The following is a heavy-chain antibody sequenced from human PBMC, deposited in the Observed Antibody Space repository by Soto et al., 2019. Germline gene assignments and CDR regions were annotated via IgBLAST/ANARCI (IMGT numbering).Heavy chain of an antibody. D-gene: IGHD6-13*01. CDR1: GFTFCSYS. J-gene: IGHJ5*02. V-gene: IGHV3-48*01. CDR2: ISSSSSTI. CDR3: AREYSSWGYNWFDP. Sequence: PGGSLRLSCAASGFTFCSYSMNWVRQAPGKGLEWVSYISSSSSTIFYADSVKGRFTISRDNAKNSLYLQMNSLRAEDTAVYYCAREYSSWGYNWFDPWGQGTLVTVSS.